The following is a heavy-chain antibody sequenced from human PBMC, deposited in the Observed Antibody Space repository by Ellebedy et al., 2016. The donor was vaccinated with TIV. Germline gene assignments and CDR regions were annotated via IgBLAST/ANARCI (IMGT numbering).Heavy chain of an antibody. D-gene: IGHD3-10*02. CDR1: GFKFSSHG. J-gene: IGHJ5*02. V-gene: IGHV3-33*01. CDR3: ARDSITMFFDP. CDR2: IWYDGSIK. Sequence: GGSLRLSXAASGFKFSSHGMHWVRQAPGKGLEWVAVIWYDGSIKEYSDSVQDRFTISRDNSNNTLYLQMNSLRAEDTAVYYCARDSITMFFDPWGRGTLVTVSS.